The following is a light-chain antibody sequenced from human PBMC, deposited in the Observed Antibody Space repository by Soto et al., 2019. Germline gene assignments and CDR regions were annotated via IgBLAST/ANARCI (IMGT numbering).Light chain of an antibody. CDR1: QAISTY. V-gene: IGKV1-33*01. Sequence: DIQMTQSPSSLSASVGDRITITCQASQAISTYLNWYQQKPGTAPNLLISGASNLKIGVPSRFSGSGSGTDFTFTISSVQPEDIATYYCQQYENLPLTFGGGTKVEIK. J-gene: IGKJ4*01. CDR2: GAS. CDR3: QQYENLPLT.